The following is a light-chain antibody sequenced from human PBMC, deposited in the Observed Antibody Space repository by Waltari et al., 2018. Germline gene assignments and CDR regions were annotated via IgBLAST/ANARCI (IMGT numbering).Light chain of an antibody. Sequence: IVMTQSPATLSVSPGERVALSCRASQSVNTNFAWYQQRPGQAPRLLIYDTSTRATGIPARFSGSGSGTEFTLTISSLQSEDSAIYYCQQYENLITFGQGTRLEIK. CDR1: QSVNTN. V-gene: IGKV3D-15*01. CDR3: QQYENLIT. CDR2: DTS. J-gene: IGKJ5*01.